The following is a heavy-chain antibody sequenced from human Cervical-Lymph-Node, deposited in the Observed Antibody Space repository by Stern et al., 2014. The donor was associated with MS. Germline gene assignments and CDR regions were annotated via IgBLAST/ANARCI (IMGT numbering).Heavy chain of an antibody. J-gene: IGHJ4*01. Sequence: QVQLQQWGAGLLKPSETLSLTCAVYGSSLSGYYWSWIRQPPGKGLEWIGEINHDGSTNYNPSLKSRVTISLDKSKIQFSLKLRSVTAADTALYYCGRVRQKWLQYQEIWGHGTLVTVSS. CDR2: INHDGST. CDR1: GSSLSGYY. V-gene: IGHV4-34*01. CDR3: GRVRQKWLQYQEI. D-gene: IGHD5-24*01.